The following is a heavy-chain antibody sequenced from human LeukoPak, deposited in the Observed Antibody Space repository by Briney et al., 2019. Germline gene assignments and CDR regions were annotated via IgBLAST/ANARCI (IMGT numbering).Heavy chain of an antibody. CDR2: IYPGDSDT. V-gene: IGHV5-51*01. J-gene: IGHJ5*02. Sequence: GESLKISCKGSGYSFTNYWIGWVRQLPGKGLEWMGIIYPGDSDTRYSPSFQGQVTISADRSITTAYLQWRSLKASDTAMYYCARWDYYDFWSGYSNWFDPWGQGTLVTVPS. D-gene: IGHD3-3*01. CDR3: ARWDYYDFWSGYSNWFDP. CDR1: GYSFTNYW.